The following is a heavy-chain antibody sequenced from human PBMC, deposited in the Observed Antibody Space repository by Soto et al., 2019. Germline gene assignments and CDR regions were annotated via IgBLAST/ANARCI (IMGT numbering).Heavy chain of an antibody. CDR3: AVPYQYCSATSCEDSYYYYGMDV. V-gene: IGHV3-74*01. CDR1: GFTFSSYW. Sequence: PGGSLRLSCAASGFTFSSYWMHWVRQAPGKGLVWVSRINSDGNITSYADSVKGRFTISRDNAKNTLYLQMNSLRAEDTAVYYCAVPYQYCSATSCEDSYYYYGMDVWGQGTTVTVSS. J-gene: IGHJ6*02. CDR2: INSDGNIT. D-gene: IGHD2-2*01.